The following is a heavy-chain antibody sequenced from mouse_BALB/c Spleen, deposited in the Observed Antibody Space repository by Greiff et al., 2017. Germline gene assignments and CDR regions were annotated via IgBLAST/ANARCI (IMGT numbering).Heavy chain of an antibody. CDR1: GFTFSSYA. J-gene: IGHJ4*01. D-gene: IGHD2-14*01. CDR2: ISSGGST. CDR3: ARRWYDEDAMDY. V-gene: IGHV5-6-5*01. Sequence: EVQLVESGGGLVKPGGSLKLSCAASGFTFSSYAMSWVRQTPEKRLEWVASISSGGSTYYPDSVKGRFTISRDNARNILYLQMSSLRSEDTATYYCARRWYDEDAMDYWGQGTSVTVSS.